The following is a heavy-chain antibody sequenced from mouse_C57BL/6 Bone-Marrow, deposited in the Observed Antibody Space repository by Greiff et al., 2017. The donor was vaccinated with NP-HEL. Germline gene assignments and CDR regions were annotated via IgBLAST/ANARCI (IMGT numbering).Heavy chain of an antibody. CDR2: ISYDGSN. D-gene: IGHD2-4*01. Sequence: VQLKESGPGLVKPSQSLSLTCSVTGYSITSGYYWNWIRQFPGNKLEWMGYISYDGSNNYNPSLKHRISITRDTSNNQFFLKLNSVTTEDTATYYCARGGIIYYDYPSWFAYWGQGTLVTVSA. CDR1: GYSITSGYY. J-gene: IGHJ3*01. CDR3: ARGGIIYYDYPSWFAY. V-gene: IGHV3-6*01.